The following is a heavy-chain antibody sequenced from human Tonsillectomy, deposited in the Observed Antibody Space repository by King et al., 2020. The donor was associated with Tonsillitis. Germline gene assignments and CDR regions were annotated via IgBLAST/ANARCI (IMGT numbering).Heavy chain of an antibody. CDR2: ISYDGSNK. V-gene: IGHV3-30-3*01. Sequence: QLVQSGGGVVQPGRSLRLSCAASGFTFSSYAMHWVRQAPGKGLEWGAVISYDGSNKYYADSVKGRFTISRDNPKTTLYLQMNSLRAEDTAVYYCARGYDSSGYYYGVYWGQGTLVTVSS. CDR3: ARGYDSSGYYYGVY. D-gene: IGHD3-22*01. J-gene: IGHJ4*02. CDR1: GFTFSSYA.